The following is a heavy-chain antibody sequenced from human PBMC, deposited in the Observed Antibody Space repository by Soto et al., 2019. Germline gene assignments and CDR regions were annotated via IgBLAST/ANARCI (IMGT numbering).Heavy chain of an antibody. D-gene: IGHD4-17*01. Sequence: GGSLRLSCAASGFTFSSYGMHWVRQAPGKGLEWVAVISYDGSNKNYADSVKDRFTISRDNAENSVYLEMDSLRAEDTALYYCARDVDADFRTDFDYWGRGTLVTVSS. CDR2: ISYDGSNK. J-gene: IGHJ4*02. V-gene: IGHV3-30*03. CDR1: GFTFSSYG. CDR3: ARDVDADFRTDFDY.